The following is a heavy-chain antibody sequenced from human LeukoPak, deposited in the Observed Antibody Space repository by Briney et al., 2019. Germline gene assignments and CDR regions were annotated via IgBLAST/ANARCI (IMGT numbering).Heavy chain of an antibody. CDR3: ARVQYQLLQPENWFDP. V-gene: IGHV4-59*01. D-gene: IGHD2-2*01. CDR2: IYYSGST. Sequence: SETLSLTCTVSGGSISSYYWSWIRQPPGKGLEWIGYIYYSGSTNYNPSLKCRVTISVDTSKNQFSLKLSSVTAADTAVYYCARVQYQLLQPENWFDPWGQGTLVTVSS. J-gene: IGHJ5*02. CDR1: GGSISSYY.